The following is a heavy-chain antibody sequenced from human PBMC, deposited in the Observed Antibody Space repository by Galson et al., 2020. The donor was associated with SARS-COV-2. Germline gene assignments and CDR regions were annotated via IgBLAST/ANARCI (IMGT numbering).Heavy chain of an antibody. V-gene: IGHV3-48*03. D-gene: IGHD2-15*01. CDR2: ISGSGTNM. Sequence: GESLKISCAGSGFTFSSYEMNWVRQAPGQGLEWVSYISGSGTNMYYADSVKGRFTISRDNARSSLYLQMTSLRVEDTAVYYCASPYLAAASFFGAFDIWGLGTMVTVSS. CDR1: GFTFSSYE. J-gene: IGHJ3*02. CDR3: ASPYLAAASFFGAFDI.